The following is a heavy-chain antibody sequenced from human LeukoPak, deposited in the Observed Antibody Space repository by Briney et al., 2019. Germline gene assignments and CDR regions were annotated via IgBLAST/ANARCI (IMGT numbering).Heavy chain of an antibody. D-gene: IGHD6-25*01. J-gene: IGHJ3*02. CDR2: INPNSGVT. CDR1: GYTFTAYY. Sequence: ASVKVSCKASGYTFTAYYMHWVRQAPGRGLEWMGWINPNSGVTNYAQKFQGRVTMTRDTAISTAYLELGRLRSDDTAVYYCARDGSFDIWGQGTMVTVSS. V-gene: IGHV1-2*02. CDR3: ARDGSFDI.